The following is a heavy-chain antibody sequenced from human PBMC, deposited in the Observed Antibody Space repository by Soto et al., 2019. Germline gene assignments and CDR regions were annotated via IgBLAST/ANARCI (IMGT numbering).Heavy chain of an antibody. D-gene: IGHD2-21*02. CDR1: GGSISSSNW. Sequence: PSETLSLTCAVSGGSISSSNWWSWVRQPPGKGLEWIGEIYHSGSTNYNPSLKSRVTISVDKSKNQFSLKLSSVTAADTAVYYCARERYCAGDCYHNWFDPWGQGTLVTVS. V-gene: IGHV4-4*02. CDR3: ARERYCAGDCYHNWFDP. J-gene: IGHJ5*02. CDR2: IYHSGST.